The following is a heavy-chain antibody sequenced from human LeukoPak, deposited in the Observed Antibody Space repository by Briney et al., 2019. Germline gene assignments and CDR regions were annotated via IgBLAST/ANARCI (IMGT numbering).Heavy chain of an antibody. CDR2: ISSSGSTI. D-gene: IGHD6-13*01. CDR3: AKDPIAAAGPLYYYYYYMDV. V-gene: IGHV3-11*01. J-gene: IGHJ6*03. Sequence: GGSLRLSCAASGFTFSDYYMSWIRQAPGKGLEWVSYISSSGSTIYYADSVKGRFTISRDNAKNTLYLQMNSLRAEDTAVYYCAKDPIAAAGPLYYYYYYMDVWGKGTTVTVSS. CDR1: GFTFSDYY.